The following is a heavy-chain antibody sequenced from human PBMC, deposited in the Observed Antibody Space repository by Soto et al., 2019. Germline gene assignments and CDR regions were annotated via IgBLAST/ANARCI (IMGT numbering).Heavy chain of an antibody. CDR2: ISGYSGDT. J-gene: IGHJ4*02. CDR3: VRSDRDYDILTGYTY. Sequence: QVQLVQSGAEVKKPGASVKVSCKASGYTFTNYGISWVRQAPGQGLEWMGWISGYSGDTNFARKFQGRVTMTTDTSTRTAYMELRSLRSDDTAVYYCVRSDRDYDILTGYTYWGQGTLVTVSS. CDR1: GYTFTNYG. D-gene: IGHD3-9*01. V-gene: IGHV1-18*01.